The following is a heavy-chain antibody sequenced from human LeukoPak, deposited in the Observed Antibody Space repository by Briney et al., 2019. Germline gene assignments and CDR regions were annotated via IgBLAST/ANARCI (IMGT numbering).Heavy chain of an antibody. V-gene: IGHV1-69*13. D-gene: IGHD3-22*01. CDR1: GGTFSSYA. Sequence: SVKVSCKASGGTFSSYAISWVRQAPGQGLEWMGGIIPIFGTANYAQKFQGRVTITADESTSTAYMELSSLRSEDTAVYYCARAEYYYDSSGYPLIWGEGTLVTVSS. CDR3: ARAEYYYDSSGYPLI. J-gene: IGHJ4*02. CDR2: IIPIFGTA.